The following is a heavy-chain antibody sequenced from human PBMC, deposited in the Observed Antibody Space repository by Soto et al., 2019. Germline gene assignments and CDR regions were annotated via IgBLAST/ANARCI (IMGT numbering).Heavy chain of an antibody. D-gene: IGHD2-8*01. Sequence: QGQLVQSGGEAKKPGASVKVSCKASGYTFTRYGISWVRQAPGQGLEWMGWISGYNGDTNYAQKFLGRVTMTIDTSTSTAYMELRSLTSDDTAVYYCAKNGQPPYYYYGMDVWGQGTTVTVSS. CDR3: AKNGQPPYYYYGMDV. CDR2: ISGYNGDT. CDR1: GYTFTRYG. J-gene: IGHJ6*02. V-gene: IGHV1-18*01.